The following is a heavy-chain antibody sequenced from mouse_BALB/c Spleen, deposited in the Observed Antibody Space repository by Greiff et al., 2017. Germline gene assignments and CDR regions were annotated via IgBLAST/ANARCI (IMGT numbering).Heavy chain of an antibody. V-gene: IGHV5-12-1*01. CDR2: ISSGGGST. J-gene: IGHJ1*01. D-gene: IGHD2-3*01. CDR3: ARVYDGYPYWYFDV. Sequence: EVKLVESGGDLVKPGGSLKLSCAASGFTFSSYDMSWVRQTPEKRLEWVAYISSGGGSTYYPDTVKGRFTISRDNAKNTLYLQMSSLKSEDTAMYYCARVYDGYPYWYFDVWGAGTTVTVSS. CDR1: GFTFSSYD.